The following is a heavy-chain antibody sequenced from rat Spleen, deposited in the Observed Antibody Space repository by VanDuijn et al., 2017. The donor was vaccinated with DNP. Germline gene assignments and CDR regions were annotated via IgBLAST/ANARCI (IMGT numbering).Heavy chain of an antibody. D-gene: IGHD1-11*01. CDR3: ARHYYGSYTARFPY. J-gene: IGHJ3*01. V-gene: IGHV5-7*01. Sequence: EVQLVESGGGLVQPGRSLKLSCAASRFTFSDYNMAWVRQAPKKGLEWVASIVYDGSSTYYRDSVKGRFTISRDNAKSTLYLQMDSLRSEDTATYYCARHYYGSYTARFPYWGQGTLVTVSS. CDR2: IVYDGSST. CDR1: RFTFSDYN.